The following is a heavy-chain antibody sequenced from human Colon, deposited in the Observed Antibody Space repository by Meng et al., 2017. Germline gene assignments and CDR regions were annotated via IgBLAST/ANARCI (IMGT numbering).Heavy chain of an antibody. D-gene: IGHD6-19*01. CDR3: ARVGTTYSSAFPH. Sequence: GGSLRLSCQGSEYSFTSYFIAWVRQMPGKGLEWMGSIYPGDSDTRYSSSFQGQVTISVDKSISTAYLQWGSLKASDSGMYFCARVGTTYSSAFPHWGQGTLVTVSS. CDR1: EYSFTSYF. CDR2: IYPGDSDT. V-gene: IGHV5-51*01. J-gene: IGHJ1*01.